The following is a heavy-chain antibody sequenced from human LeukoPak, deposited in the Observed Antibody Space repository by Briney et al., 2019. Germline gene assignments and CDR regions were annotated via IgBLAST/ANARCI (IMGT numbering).Heavy chain of an antibody. CDR3: ARDDTYYDSSGYYLDY. V-gene: IGHV3-21*01. Sequence: GGSLRLSCAASGFTFSSYSMNWVRQAPGKGLEWVSSISSTSSYIYYADSVKGRFTISRGNAKNSLYLQMNSLRAEDTAVYYCARDDTYYDSSGYYLDYWGQGTLVTVSS. D-gene: IGHD3-22*01. J-gene: IGHJ4*02. CDR2: ISSTSSYI. CDR1: GFTFSSYS.